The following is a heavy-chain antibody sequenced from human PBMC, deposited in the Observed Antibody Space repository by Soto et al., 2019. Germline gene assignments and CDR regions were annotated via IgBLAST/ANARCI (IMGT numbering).Heavy chain of an antibody. V-gene: IGHV5-51*01. CDR1: GYSFTSYW. CDR3: ACLVDYGDYYFDY. D-gene: IGHD4-17*01. J-gene: IGHJ4*02. Sequence: EVQLVQSGAEVKKSGESLKISCKGSGYSFTSYWIAWVRQMPGKGLEWMGIFYPGDSDTRYSPSFQGQVTMSADKSINPAYLQWSSLKTSDTATYYCACLVDYGDYYFDYWGQGTLVTVSS. CDR2: FYPGDSDT.